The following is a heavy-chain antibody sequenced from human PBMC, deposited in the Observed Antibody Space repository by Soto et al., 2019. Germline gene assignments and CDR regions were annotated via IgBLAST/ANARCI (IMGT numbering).Heavy chain of an antibody. Sequence: VASVKVSCKASGYTFTGHYIHWVRQAPEQGPEWMGEIGPESGATRYAQRFQGRVTMTRDMSITTVYMELNNLSPDDTAVYYCGRGRSGQIVVFYWGQGTPVTV. CDR3: GRGRSGQIVVFY. CDR2: IGPESGAT. J-gene: IGHJ4*02. D-gene: IGHD1-26*01. V-gene: IGHV1-2*02. CDR1: GYTFTGHY.